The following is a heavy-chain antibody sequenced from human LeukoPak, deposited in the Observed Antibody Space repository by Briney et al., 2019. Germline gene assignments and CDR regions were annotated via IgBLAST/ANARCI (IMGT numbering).Heavy chain of an antibody. CDR3: ARDLFWVRGAKEYNWFDP. J-gene: IGHJ5*02. CDR1: GYTFTGYY. V-gene: IGHV1-2*02. Sequence: EASVKVSCKASGYTFTGYYMHWVRQAPGQGLEWMGWINPNSGGTNYAQKFQGRVTMTRDTSISTAYMELSRLRSDDTAVYYCARDLFWVRGAKEYNWFDPWGQGTLVTVSS. D-gene: IGHD3-10*01. CDR2: INPNSGGT.